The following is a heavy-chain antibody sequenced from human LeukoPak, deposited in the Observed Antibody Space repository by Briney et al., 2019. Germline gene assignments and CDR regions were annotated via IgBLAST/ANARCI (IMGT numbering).Heavy chain of an antibody. CDR2: IWYDGSNK. D-gene: IGHD5-18*01. V-gene: IGHV3-33*06. J-gene: IGHJ4*02. Sequence: GGSLRLSCAASGFTFSSYGIHWVRQAPGKGLEWVAVIWYDGSNKYYADSVKGRFTISRDNSKNTLSLHMNSLRAEDTAVYYCAKDIAQGYTFGSIEQDYWGQGTLVTVSS. CDR3: AKDIAQGYTFGSIEQDY. CDR1: GFTFSSYG.